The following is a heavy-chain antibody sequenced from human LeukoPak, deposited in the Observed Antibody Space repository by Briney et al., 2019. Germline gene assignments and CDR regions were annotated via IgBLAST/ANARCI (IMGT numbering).Heavy chain of an antibody. CDR3: ARVFGGYDFWSGSYYYYYMDV. D-gene: IGHD3-3*01. CDR2: INHSGST. J-gene: IGHJ6*03. Sequence: SETLSLTCAVDGGSFSGYYWSWIRQPPGKGLEWTGEINHSGSTNYNPSLKSRVVISVDTSKNQFSLKLSSVTAADTAVYYCARVFGGYDFWSGSYYYYYMDVWGKGTTVTVSS. V-gene: IGHV4-34*01. CDR1: GGSFSGYY.